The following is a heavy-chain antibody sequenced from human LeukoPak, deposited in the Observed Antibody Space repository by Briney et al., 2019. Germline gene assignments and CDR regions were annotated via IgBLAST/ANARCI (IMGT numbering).Heavy chain of an antibody. V-gene: IGHV4-59*08. CDR2: ISYSGST. J-gene: IGHJ5*02. CDR3: ARHSICFDP. CDR1: GGSISSYY. Sequence: SETLSLTCTVFGGSISSYYWSWIRQPPGKGLEWIGYISYSGSTNYNPSLKSRVTISVDTSKNQFSLKLTSVTAADTAVYYCARHSICFDPWGQGTLVSVSS.